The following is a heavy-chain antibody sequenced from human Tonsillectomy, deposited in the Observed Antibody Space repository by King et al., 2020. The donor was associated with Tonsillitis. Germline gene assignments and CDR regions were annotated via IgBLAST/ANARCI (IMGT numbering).Heavy chain of an antibody. V-gene: IGHV4-39*01. CDR1: GVFISSTSYY. D-gene: IGHD3-10*01. CDR2: IYYSGIA. CDR3: ARHRADYGSGSYYEWNFDY. J-gene: IGHJ4*02. Sequence: LQLQESGPGLVKPSETLSLTCTVSGVFISSTSYYWGWIRQPPGKGLEWIGSIYYSGIAYYNPSRKSRVTISVDTSKNQFSLRLTSVTAADTAVYYCARHRADYGSGSYYEWNFDYWGQGTLVSVSS.